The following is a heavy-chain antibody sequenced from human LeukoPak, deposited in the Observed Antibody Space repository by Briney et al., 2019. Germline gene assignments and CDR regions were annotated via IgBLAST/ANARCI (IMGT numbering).Heavy chain of an antibody. D-gene: IGHD3-10*01. Sequence: PGRSLRLSCAASGFTFSNYGTHWVRQAPGKGLEWVAVIWYDGSNKYYADSVKGRFTISRDNSKNTLYLQMNSLRAEDTAVYYCAGNYGPYYFDYWGQGTLVTVSS. J-gene: IGHJ4*02. CDR3: AGNYGPYYFDY. CDR2: IWYDGSNK. V-gene: IGHV3-33*01. CDR1: GFTFSNYG.